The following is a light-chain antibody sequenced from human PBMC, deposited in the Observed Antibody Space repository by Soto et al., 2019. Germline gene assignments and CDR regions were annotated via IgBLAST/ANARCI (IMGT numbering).Light chain of an antibody. CDR3: QQLYSYPLT. V-gene: IGKV1-9*01. CDR1: QGINSY. CDR2: TAS. J-gene: IGKJ4*01. Sequence: DIQLTQSPSFLSASVGDRVTVTCRASQGINSYLAWYQQKPGKAPKLLIYTASTLKSGVPSRFSGSGSGTEVTLTITSLQPEDFAAYYCQQLYSYPLTFGGGTKV.